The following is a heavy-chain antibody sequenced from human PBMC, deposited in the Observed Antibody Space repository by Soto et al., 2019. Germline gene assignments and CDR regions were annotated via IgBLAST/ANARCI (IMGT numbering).Heavy chain of an antibody. D-gene: IGHD3-9*01. CDR1: GFTFSSYA. J-gene: IGHJ5*02. CDR3: VKDYDILTGYYTPGWFDP. Sequence: GSLRLSCSASGFTFSSYAMHWVRQAPGKGLEYVSAISSNGGSTYYADSVKGRFTISRDNSKNTLYLQMSSLRAEDTAVYYCVKDYDILTGYYTPGWFDPWGQGTLVTVSS. CDR2: ISSNGGST. V-gene: IGHV3-64D*08.